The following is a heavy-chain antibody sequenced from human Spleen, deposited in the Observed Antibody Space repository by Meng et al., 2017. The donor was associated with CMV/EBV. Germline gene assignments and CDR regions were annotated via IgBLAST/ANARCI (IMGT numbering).Heavy chain of an antibody. D-gene: IGHD6-13*01. J-gene: IGHJ4*02. V-gene: IGHV3-23*01. CDR2: ISGSGGST. Sequence: GGSLRLSCAASGFDFSSYSMHWVRQAPGKGLEWVSAISGSGGSTYYADSVKGRFTISRDNSKNTLYLQMNSLRAEDTAVYYCAKSYSSSPVGYWRQGTLVTVSS. CDR3: AKSYSSSPVGY. CDR1: GFDFSSYS.